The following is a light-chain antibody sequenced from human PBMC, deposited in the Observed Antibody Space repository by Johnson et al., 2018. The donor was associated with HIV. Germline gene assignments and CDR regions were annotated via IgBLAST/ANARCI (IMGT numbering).Light chain of an antibody. CDR1: SSNIGNNY. J-gene: IGLJ1*01. Sequence: QSVLTQPPSVSAAPGQKVTISCSGSSSNIGNNYVSWYQQLPGTAPKLLIYDNNKRPSGIPDRFSGSKSGTSATLGIAGLQTGDEADYYCGTWDNSLSTVAVFGTGTKVTVL. V-gene: IGLV1-51*01. CDR2: DNN. CDR3: GTWDNSLSTVAV.